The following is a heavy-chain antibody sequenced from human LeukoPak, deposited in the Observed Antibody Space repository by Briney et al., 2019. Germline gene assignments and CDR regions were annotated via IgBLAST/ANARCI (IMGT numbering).Heavy chain of an antibody. CDR1: EYAFTDYA. Sequence: APLKVSCRASEYAFTDYAINWVRHAPGQRLEWMGWINAGNGNTKYSQKFLGRVTITRDTSASTAYMELSSLTSEDTAVYYCARGRWSATTATYYLDFWGQGTLVTVSS. J-gene: IGHJ4*02. V-gene: IGHV1-3*01. CDR3: ARGRWSATTATYYLDF. D-gene: IGHD5-24*01. CDR2: INAGNGNT.